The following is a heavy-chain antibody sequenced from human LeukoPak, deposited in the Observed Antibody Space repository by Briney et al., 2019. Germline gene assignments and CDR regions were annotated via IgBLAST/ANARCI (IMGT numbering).Heavy chain of an antibody. CDR2: INHSGST. D-gene: IGHD6-13*01. CDR1: GGSFSGYY. CDR3: ARRGRGIAAAPRKAPDWYFDL. J-gene: IGHJ2*01. Sequence: PSETLSLTCAVYGGSFSGYYWSWIRQPPGKGLEWIGEINHSGSTNYNPSLKSRVTISVDTSKNQFSLKLSSVTAADTAVYYCARRGRGIAAAPRKAPDWYFDLWGRGTLVTVSS. V-gene: IGHV4-34*01.